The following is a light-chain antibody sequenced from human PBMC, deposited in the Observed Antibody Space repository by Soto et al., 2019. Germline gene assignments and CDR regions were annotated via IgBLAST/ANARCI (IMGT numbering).Light chain of an antibody. Sequence: QSALTQPASVSGSPGQSITISCTGTSSDVGTYNYVSWYQQRPGKAPKLMIYDVSHRPSGVSNRFSGSKSGNTASLTISGLQAEDEADYYCSSYTSSSTLALGGGTKVTVL. J-gene: IGLJ2*01. CDR2: DVS. V-gene: IGLV2-14*01. CDR3: SSYTSSSTLA. CDR1: SSDVGTYNY.